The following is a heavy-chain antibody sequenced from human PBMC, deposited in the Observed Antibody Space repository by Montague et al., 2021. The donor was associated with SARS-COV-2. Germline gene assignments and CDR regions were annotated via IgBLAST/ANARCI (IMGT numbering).Heavy chain of an antibody. D-gene: IGHD4-17*01. CDR3: ARMVAVTTSFDY. Sequence: PALVKPTKTLTLTCTFSGFSLSTSGMCVSWIRQPPGKALEWLARIDWXDDKYYSTSLKTRLTISKDTSKNQVVLTMTNMDPVDTATYYCARMVAVTTSFDYWGQGTLVTVSS. CDR1: GFSLSTSGMC. V-gene: IGHV2-70*11. J-gene: IGHJ4*02. CDR2: IDWXDDK.